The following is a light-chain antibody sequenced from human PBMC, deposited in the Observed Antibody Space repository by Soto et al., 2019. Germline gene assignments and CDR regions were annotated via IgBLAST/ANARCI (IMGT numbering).Light chain of an antibody. J-gene: IGLJ1*01. CDR2: ANS. CDR1: SSNIGAGYN. CDR3: QAYDSSLSGYV. Sequence: QSMLTQPPSVSGAPGQRGTISCTGSSSNIGAGYNVHWYQQLPGTAPKLLIYANSNRPSGVPDRFSGSKSGTSASLAITGLQPEDEADYYCQAYDSSLSGYVFGTGTKVTVL. V-gene: IGLV1-40*01.